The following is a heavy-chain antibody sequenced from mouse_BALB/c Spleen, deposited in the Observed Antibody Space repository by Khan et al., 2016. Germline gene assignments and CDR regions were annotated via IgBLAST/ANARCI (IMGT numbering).Heavy chain of an antibody. CDR2: ITSYNGAT. CDR1: GYSFTGYY. D-gene: IGHD1-1*01. CDR3: AGPYGSSYVGLAY. J-gene: IGHJ3*01. V-gene: IGHV1S34*01. Sequence: LVKTGASVKISCKASGYSFTGYYMHWVKQSHGKSLEWIGYITSYNGATSYNQKFKGKATFTVDTSSSTAYMQFNSLTSEDSADYYCAGPYGSSYVGLAYWGQGTLVTVSA.